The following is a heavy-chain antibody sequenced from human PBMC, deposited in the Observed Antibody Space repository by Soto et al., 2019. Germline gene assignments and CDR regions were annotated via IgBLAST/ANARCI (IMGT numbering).Heavy chain of an antibody. Sequence: QVQLVESGGGVVQPGRSLRLSCVASGFTFSSYGMHWVRQAPGKGLEWVAIISYDGSNTYYADSVKGRFTISRDNSQNTLYLQMNSLRAEDTSVYYCAKEGGLSGSYYISSSYYFGYWGQGTLVTVSS. D-gene: IGHD1-26*01. CDR2: ISYDGSNT. J-gene: IGHJ4*02. V-gene: IGHV3-30*18. CDR3: AKEGGLSGSYYISSSYYFGY. CDR1: GFTFSSYG.